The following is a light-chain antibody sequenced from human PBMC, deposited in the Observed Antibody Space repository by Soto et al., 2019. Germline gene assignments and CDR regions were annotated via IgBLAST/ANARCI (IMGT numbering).Light chain of an antibody. CDR2: GAS. V-gene: IGKV3-20*01. CDR1: QSVSSSY. Sequence: IVLTQSPGTLSLSPGERATLSCRASQSVSSSYLAWYQQKPGQAPRLLIYGASSRATGIPDRFSGSGSGTDFTRTISRLEPEDFAVYYWQQYGSLRHFGQGTKLEIK. CDR3: QQYGSLRH. J-gene: IGKJ2*01.